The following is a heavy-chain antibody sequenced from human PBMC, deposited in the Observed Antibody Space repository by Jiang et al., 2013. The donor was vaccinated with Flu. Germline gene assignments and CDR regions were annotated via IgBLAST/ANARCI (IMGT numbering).Heavy chain of an antibody. Sequence: GLVWVSRIDNTGGVTDYADFVEGRLAISRDNAKSTLYLQLKSLRAEDTAMYFCGRSQDYADYNGVDYWGQGTGVTVSS. CDR3: GRSQDYADYNGVDY. J-gene: IGHJ4*02. CDR2: IDNTGGVT. D-gene: IGHD4-17*01. V-gene: IGHV3-74*01.